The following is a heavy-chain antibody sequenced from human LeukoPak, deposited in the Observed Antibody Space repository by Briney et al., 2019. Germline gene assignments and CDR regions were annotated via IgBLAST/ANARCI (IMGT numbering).Heavy chain of an antibody. D-gene: IGHD3-3*01. Sequence: GGSLRLSCAASGFTFSSYAMSWVRQAPGKRLEWVSAISGSGGSTYYADSVKGRFTISRDNSKNTLYLQMNSLRAEDTAVYYCAKDGVDFWSGYTNWFDPWGQGTLVTVSS. CDR2: ISGSGGST. J-gene: IGHJ5*02. CDR3: AKDGVDFWSGYTNWFDP. V-gene: IGHV3-23*01. CDR1: GFTFSSYA.